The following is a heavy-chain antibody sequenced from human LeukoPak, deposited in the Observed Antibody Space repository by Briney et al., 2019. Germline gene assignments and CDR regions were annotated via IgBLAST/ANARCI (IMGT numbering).Heavy chain of an antibody. Sequence: ASVKVSCKASGYTFTGYYMHWVRQAPGQGLEWMGWINPDSGGTSYAQKFQGRVTMTRDTSISTAYMELSRLRSDDTAVYYCARTSSSSWPFSYWGQGTLVTVSS. J-gene: IGHJ4*02. D-gene: IGHD6-13*01. CDR2: INPDSGGT. CDR3: ARTSSSSWPFSY. V-gene: IGHV1-2*02. CDR1: GYTFTGYY.